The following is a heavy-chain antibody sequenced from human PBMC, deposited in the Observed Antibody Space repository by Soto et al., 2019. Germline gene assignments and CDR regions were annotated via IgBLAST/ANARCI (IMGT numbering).Heavy chain of an antibody. J-gene: IGHJ4*02. CDR3: ASRDGYNRWVDY. V-gene: IGHV4-39*01. CDR2: IYYSGST. D-gene: IGHD5-12*01. CDR1: GGSISSSSYY. Sequence: PSETLSLTCTVSGGSISSSSYYWGWIRQPPGKGLEWIGSIYYSGSTYYNPSLKSRVTISVDTSKNQFSLKLSSVTAADTAVYYCASRDGYNRWVDYWGQGTLVTVSS.